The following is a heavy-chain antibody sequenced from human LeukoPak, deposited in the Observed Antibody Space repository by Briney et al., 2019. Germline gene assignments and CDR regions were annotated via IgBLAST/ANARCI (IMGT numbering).Heavy chain of an antibody. CDR2: IRGNGADA. J-gene: IGHJ4*02. CDR3: AKERASYTNPHYLDY. V-gene: IGHV3-23*01. CDR1: GFTFSTYA. D-gene: IGHD3-16*02. Sequence: GGSLRLSCAASGFTFSTYAMSWVRQAPGKGLEWVSSIRGNGADADYADSVRGRFTISIDNSKNTLYLQLNSLRAKATAVYVCAKERASYTNPHYLDYWGQGTLVSDSS.